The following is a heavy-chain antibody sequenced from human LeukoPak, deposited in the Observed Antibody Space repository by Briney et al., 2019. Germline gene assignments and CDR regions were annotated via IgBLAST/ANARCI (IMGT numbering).Heavy chain of an antibody. V-gene: IGHV1-2*02. D-gene: IGHD5-18*01. CDR2: INPNSGGT. J-gene: IGHJ5*02. Sequence: ASVKVSCKASGYTFTGYYMHWVRQAPGQGLEWMRWINPNSGGTNYAQKFQGRVTMTRDTSISTAYMELSRLRSDDTAVYYCARDPRADTAMVTGWFDPWGQGTLVTVSS. CDR3: ARDPRADTAMVTGWFDP. CDR1: GYTFTGYY.